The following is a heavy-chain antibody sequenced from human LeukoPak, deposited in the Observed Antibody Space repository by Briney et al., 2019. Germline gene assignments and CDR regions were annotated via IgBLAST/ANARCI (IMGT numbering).Heavy chain of an antibody. V-gene: IGHV3-23*01. D-gene: IGHD3-10*01. J-gene: IGHJ4*02. Sequence: PGGSLRLSCAASGFIFNTYAMSWVRQAPGRGLEWVSTIRGSGESTHYADSVQGRFTISRDNSLYTVYLQMDSLRGDDTAVYYCAKDRISYTTSPGELSHWGQGTLVIVS. CDR3: AKDRISYTTSPGELSH. CDR2: IRGSGEST. CDR1: GFIFNTYA.